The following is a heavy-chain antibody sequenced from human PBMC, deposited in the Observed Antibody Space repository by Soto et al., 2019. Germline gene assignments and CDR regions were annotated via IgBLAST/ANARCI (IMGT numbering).Heavy chain of an antibody. Sequence: PSETLSLTCTVSGGSISSSSYYWGWIRRPPGKGLEWIGSIYYSGSTYYNPSLKSRVTISVDTSNNQFSLKLSSVTATDTAVYYCARRFSTGAGIFHFDYRGQGTPVTVSS. D-gene: IGHD6-19*01. CDR1: GGSISSSSYY. V-gene: IGHV4-39*01. CDR2: IYYSGST. CDR3: ARRFSTGAGIFHFDY. J-gene: IGHJ4*01.